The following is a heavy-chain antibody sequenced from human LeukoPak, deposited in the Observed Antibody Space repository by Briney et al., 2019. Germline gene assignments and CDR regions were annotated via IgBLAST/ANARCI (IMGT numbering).Heavy chain of an antibody. J-gene: IGHJ5*02. Sequence: NAGGSLRLSCAASGFTFSSYSMNWVRQAPGKGLEWVSSISSSSSYIYYADSVKGRFTISRGNAKNSLYLQMNSLRAEDTAVYYCARDMVRGVQNWFDPWGQGTLVTVSS. CDR2: ISSSSSYI. CDR3: ARDMVRGVQNWFDP. CDR1: GFTFSSYS. V-gene: IGHV3-21*01. D-gene: IGHD3-10*01.